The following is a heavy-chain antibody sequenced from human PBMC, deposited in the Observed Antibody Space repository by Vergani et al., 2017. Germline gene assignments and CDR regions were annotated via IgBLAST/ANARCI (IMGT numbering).Heavy chain of an antibody. V-gene: IGHV3-21*01. CDR3: AREGYSRRAFDI. CDR2: ISSSSSYI. Sequence: VQLVESGGNVVQSGTSLRLSCAASGFTFSSYSMNWVRQAPGKGLEWVSSISSSSSYIYYADSVKGRFTISRDNAKNSLYLQMNSLRAEDTAVYYCAREGYSRRAFDIWGQGTMVTVSS. J-gene: IGHJ3*02. CDR1: GFTFSSYS. D-gene: IGHD5-24*01.